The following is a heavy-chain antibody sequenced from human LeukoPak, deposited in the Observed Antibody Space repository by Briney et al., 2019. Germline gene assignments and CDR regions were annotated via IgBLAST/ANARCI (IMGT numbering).Heavy chain of an antibody. CDR1: GGTFSSYA. J-gene: IGHJ4*02. V-gene: IGHV1-69*13. Sequence: GASVKVSCKASGGTFSSYAISWVRQAPGQGLEWMGGIIPIFGIANSAQKFQGRVTITADESTSTAYMELSSLRSEDTAVYYCARVPYCSGGSCLLRGYYFDYWGQGTLVTVSS. D-gene: IGHD2-15*01. CDR3: ARVPYCSGGSCLLRGYYFDY. CDR2: IIPIFGIA.